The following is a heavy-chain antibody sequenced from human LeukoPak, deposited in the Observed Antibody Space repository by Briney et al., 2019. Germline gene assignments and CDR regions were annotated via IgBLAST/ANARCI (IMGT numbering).Heavy chain of an antibody. CDR3: ARQGTYYDFWSGYYTGNWFDP. CDR1: GGSISSSSYY. D-gene: IGHD3-3*01. V-gene: IGHV4-39*01. Sequence: SETLSLTCTVSGGSISSSSYYWGWIRQPPGKGLEWIGSIYYSGSAYYNPSLKSRVTISVDTSKNQFSLKLSSVTAADTAVYYCARQGTYYDFWSGYYTGNWFDPWGQGTLVTVSS. J-gene: IGHJ5*02. CDR2: IYYSGSA.